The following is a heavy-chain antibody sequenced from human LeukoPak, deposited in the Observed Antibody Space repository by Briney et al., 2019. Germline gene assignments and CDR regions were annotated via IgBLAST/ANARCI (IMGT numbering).Heavy chain of an antibody. D-gene: IGHD2-8*01. CDR2: IYYSGST. CDR1: GGSISSVDYY. V-gene: IGHV4-30-4*01. J-gene: IGHJ3*02. Sequence: SETLSLTCTVSGGSISSVDYYWSWIRQPPGKGLEWIGYIYYSGSTYYDPSLKSRVMISVDASKNQFSLKLSSVTAADTAVYYCAREVSRAFDIWGQGTMVTVSS. CDR3: AREVSRAFDI.